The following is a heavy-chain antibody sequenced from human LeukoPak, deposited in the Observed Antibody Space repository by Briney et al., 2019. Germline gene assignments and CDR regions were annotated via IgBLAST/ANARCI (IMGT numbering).Heavy chain of an antibody. CDR3: ARHRCSGGSCYPMNWFDP. D-gene: IGHD2-15*01. Sequence: PSETLSLTCTVSGGSISSSTYYWGWIRQPPGNGREWIGTISYSGGTYYKPSLKSRVPISVDTSKTQFSLKLSSVTAADTAVYYCARHRCSGGSCYPMNWFDPWGQGTLVTVSS. J-gene: IGHJ5*02. CDR1: GGSISSSTYY. V-gene: IGHV4-39*01. CDR2: ISYSGGT.